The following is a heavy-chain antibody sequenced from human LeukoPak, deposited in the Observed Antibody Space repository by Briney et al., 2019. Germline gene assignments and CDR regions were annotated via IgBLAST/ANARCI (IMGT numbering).Heavy chain of an antibody. CDR2: IGSSSSLI. V-gene: IGHV3-48*01. CDR3: ARDGWGLLPFDI. CDR1: GGSISSSS. J-gene: IGHJ3*02. D-gene: IGHD1-26*01. Sequence: PSETLSLTCTVSGGSISSSSYYWGWIRQPPGKGLEWVSYIGSSSSLIYYADSVKGRFTISRDNAKNSPYLQMNNLRAEDTAVYYCARDGWGLLPFDIWGQGTMVTVSS.